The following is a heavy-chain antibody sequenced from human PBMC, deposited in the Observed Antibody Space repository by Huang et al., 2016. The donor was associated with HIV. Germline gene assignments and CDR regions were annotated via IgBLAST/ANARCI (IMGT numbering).Heavy chain of an antibody. D-gene: IGHD3-10*01. CDR2: IRYDGSNK. CDR1: GFTFCSYG. J-gene: IGHJ3*02. Sequence: QVQLVESGGGVVQPGGSLRLSCAASGFTFCSYGMHWVRQAPGKGLEWVAFIRYDGSNKYYADSVGGRFTISRDNSKNTLYLQMNSLRAEDTAVYYCAKGSMANAFDIWGQGTMVTVSS. CDR3: AKGSMANAFDI. V-gene: IGHV3-30*02.